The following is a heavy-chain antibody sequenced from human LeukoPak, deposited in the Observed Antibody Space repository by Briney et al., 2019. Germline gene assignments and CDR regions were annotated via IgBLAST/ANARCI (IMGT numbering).Heavy chain of an antibody. CDR1: GYSISSGYY. Sequence: SGTLSLTCAVSGYSISSGYYWGWIRQPPGKGLEWIGSLYHSGSTFYNPSLKSRVTMSVDTSKDQFSLKLSSVTAADTAVYYCTRVYCSGDSCYHFDYWGQGTLVTVSS. J-gene: IGHJ4*02. V-gene: IGHV4-38-2*01. CDR3: TRVYCSGDSCYHFDY. D-gene: IGHD2-15*01. CDR2: LYHSGST.